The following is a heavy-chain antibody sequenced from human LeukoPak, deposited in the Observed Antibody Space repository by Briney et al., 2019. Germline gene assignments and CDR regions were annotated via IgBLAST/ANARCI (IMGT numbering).Heavy chain of an antibody. V-gene: IGHV4-59*01. CDR1: GGSISSYY. CDR2: IYYSGST. Sequence: PSETLSLTCTVSGGSISSYYWSWIRQPAGKGLEWIGYIYYSGSTNYNPSLKSRVTISVDTSKNQFSLKLSSVTAADTAVYYCAGGLWFGELSESLPLFDPWGQGTLVTVSS. D-gene: IGHD3-10*01. CDR3: AGGLWFGELSESLPLFDP. J-gene: IGHJ5*02.